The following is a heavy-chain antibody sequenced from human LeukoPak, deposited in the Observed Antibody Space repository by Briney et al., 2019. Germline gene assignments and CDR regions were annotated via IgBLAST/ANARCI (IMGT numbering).Heavy chain of an antibody. J-gene: IGHJ4*02. CDR2: ISGSGGST. D-gene: IGHD6-13*01. CDR3: AKGPPGYSSSWKTPLDY. Sequence: GGSLRLSCAASGFTFSSYAMSWVRQAPGKGLEWVSAISGSGGSTYYADSVKGRFTISRDNSKNTLYLQMNSLRAEDTAVYYGAKGPPGYSSSWKTPLDYWAQEPLVTAS. CDR1: GFTFSSYA. V-gene: IGHV3-23*01.